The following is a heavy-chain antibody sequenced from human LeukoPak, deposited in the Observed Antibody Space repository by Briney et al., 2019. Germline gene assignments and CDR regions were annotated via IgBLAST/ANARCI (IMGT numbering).Heavy chain of an antibody. CDR3: ARHVATTVTRGYSCHPMDV. J-gene: IGHJ6*03. Sequence: SETLSLTCTASGASISTYYWSWIRQPPGEGLEWIAYIAPSGGAVYNPSLNSRLTVSVDTSKDQFSLKLNSVTAADTAVYYCARHVATTVTRGYSCHPMDVWGKGTTVSVSS. V-gene: IGHV4-4*09. CDR1: GASISTYY. D-gene: IGHD4-17*01. CDR2: IAPSGGA.